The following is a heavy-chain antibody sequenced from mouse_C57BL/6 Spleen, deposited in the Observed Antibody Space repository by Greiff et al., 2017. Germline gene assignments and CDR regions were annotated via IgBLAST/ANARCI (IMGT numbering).Heavy chain of an antibody. CDR1: GYAFSSYW. CDR3: ARDLYGPFAY. J-gene: IGHJ3*01. V-gene: IGHV1-80*01. D-gene: IGHD1-2*01. CDR2: IYPGDGDT. Sequence: VKLQESGAELVKPGASVKISCKASGYAFSSYWMNWVKQRPGKGLEWIGQIYPGDGDTNYNGKFKGKDTLTANKSSSTAYMQLSSLTSEDSAVYFCARDLYGPFAYWGQGTLVTVSA.